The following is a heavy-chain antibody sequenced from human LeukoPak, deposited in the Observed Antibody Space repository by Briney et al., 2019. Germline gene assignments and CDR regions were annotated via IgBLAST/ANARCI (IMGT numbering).Heavy chain of an antibody. CDR2: IYSGGST. V-gene: IGHV3-53*01. CDR1: GFTVSSNY. Sequence: GGSLRLSCAASGFTVSSNYMSWVRQAPGKGLEWVSVIYSGGSTYYADSVKGRFTISRDNSKNTLYLQMNSLRAEDTAVYYCAKDGQAMGFWFDPWGQGTLVTVSS. CDR3: AKDGQAMGFWFDP. J-gene: IGHJ5*02. D-gene: IGHD5-18*01.